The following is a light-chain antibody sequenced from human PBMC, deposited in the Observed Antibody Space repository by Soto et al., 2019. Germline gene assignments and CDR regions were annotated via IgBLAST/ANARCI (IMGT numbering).Light chain of an antibody. J-gene: IGLJ2*01. V-gene: IGLV1-51*01. CDR2: DSN. Sequence: QSVLTQPPSVSAAPGQKVTISCSGSSSNIGNNYVSWYQQLPGTAPKLLIYDSNKRPSGIPDRFSGSKSGTSATLGITGLQTGDEADYYCGTWDSRLSPVVFGGGTKLTVL. CDR3: GTWDSRLSPVV. CDR1: SSNIGNNY.